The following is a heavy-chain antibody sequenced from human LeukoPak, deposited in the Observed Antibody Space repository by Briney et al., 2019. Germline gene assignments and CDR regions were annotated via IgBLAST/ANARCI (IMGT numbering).Heavy chain of an antibody. Sequence: GGSLRLSCAASGFTFNTYWMTWVRQAPGKGLEWVASIKQDGTEIYYVDSVKGRFTISRDNADNSLYLQMNSLRAEDMALYYCAKDTSEYSSSALDYWGQGTLVTVSS. V-gene: IGHV3-7*03. D-gene: IGHD6-6*01. J-gene: IGHJ4*02. CDR2: IKQDGTEI. CDR1: GFTFNTYW. CDR3: AKDTSEYSSSALDY.